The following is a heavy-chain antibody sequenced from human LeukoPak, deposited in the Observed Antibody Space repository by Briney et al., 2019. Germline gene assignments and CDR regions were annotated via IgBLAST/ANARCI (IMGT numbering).Heavy chain of an antibody. D-gene: IGHD1-7*01. CDR2: INHSGST. CDR1: GGSISSSSYY. CDR3: ARGRAGNWNYFPFDY. Sequence: RASETLSLTCTVSGGSISSSSYYWSWIRQPPGKGLEWIGEINHSGSTNYNPSLKSRVTISVDTSKNQFSLKLSSVTAADTAVYYCARGRAGNWNYFPFDYWGQGTLVTVSS. J-gene: IGHJ4*02. V-gene: IGHV4-39*07.